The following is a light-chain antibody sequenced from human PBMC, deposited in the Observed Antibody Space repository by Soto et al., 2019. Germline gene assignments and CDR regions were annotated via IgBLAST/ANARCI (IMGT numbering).Light chain of an antibody. CDR2: ATS. CDR1: QGFSSH. J-gene: IGKJ1*01. Sequence: AIRMTQSPSSLSASTGDRVTITCRASQGFSSHLAWFQLKPGKAPKLLIYATSTLQTGVPSRFSGSGSVTDFTLTISGLQSEDVATYSCQQYYSFPWTFGQGTKVEVK. CDR3: QQYYSFPWT. V-gene: IGKV1-8*01.